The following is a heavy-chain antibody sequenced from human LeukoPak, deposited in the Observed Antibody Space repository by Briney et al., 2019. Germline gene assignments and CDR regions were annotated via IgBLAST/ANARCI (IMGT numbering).Heavy chain of an antibody. CDR1: GYTFSSYG. V-gene: IGHV1-18*01. D-gene: IGHD2-15*01. Sequence: GASVKVSCKASGYTFSSYGISWVRQAPGQGLEWLGYIGAYNGNTNYAQKVQGRITMTTDTSTSTAYMEMRSLGSDDTAVYYCARDCSGSSCYWIHWGQGTLVTVSS. CDR2: IGAYNGNT. CDR3: ARDCSGSSCYWIH. J-gene: IGHJ4*02.